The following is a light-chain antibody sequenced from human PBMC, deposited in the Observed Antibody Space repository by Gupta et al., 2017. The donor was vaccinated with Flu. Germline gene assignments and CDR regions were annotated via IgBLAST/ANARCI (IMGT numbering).Light chain of an antibody. Sequence: EIVLTQSPATLSLSPGERATLSCRASQSVSSYLAWYQQKPGQAPRLLIYDASNRATGIPARFSGSGSGTDFTLTISILDPEDFAVYYCQQRSNWLITFGQGTRLEIK. J-gene: IGKJ5*01. CDR1: QSVSSY. CDR2: DAS. V-gene: IGKV3-11*01. CDR3: QQRSNWLIT.